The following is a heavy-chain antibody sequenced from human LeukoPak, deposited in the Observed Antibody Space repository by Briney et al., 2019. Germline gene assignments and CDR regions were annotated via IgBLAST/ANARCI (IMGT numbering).Heavy chain of an antibody. V-gene: IGHV3-23*01. CDR3: AKSPESTGTFYDAFDI. CDR2: ISGSGGST. D-gene: IGHD1-1*01. J-gene: IGHJ3*02. Sequence: GGSLRLSCAASGFTFSSYAMSWVRQAPGKGLEWVSAISGSGGSTYYADSVKGRFTISRDNSKNTLYLQMHSLRAEDTAVYYCAKSPESTGTFYDAFDIWGQGTMVTVSS. CDR1: GFTFSSYA.